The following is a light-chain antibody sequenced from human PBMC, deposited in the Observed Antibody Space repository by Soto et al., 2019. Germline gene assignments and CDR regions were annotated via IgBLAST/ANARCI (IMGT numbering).Light chain of an antibody. V-gene: IGLV2-14*01. CDR3: SSYTTSSTLE. Sequence: QSALTQPASVSGSPGQSITISCTGTGSDVGSFNFVSWYQQHPAKAPKLIIYEVNNRPSGVSNRFSGSKSGNTASLTISGLQAEDEADYYCSSYTTSSTLEIGGGTKLTVL. CDR1: GSDVGSFNF. CDR2: EVN. J-gene: IGLJ2*01.